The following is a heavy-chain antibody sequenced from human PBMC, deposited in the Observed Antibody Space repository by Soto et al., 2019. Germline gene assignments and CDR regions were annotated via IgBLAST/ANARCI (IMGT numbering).Heavy chain of an antibody. CDR3: TRDPFELRFLDVLADY. CDR1: GFTFGDYA. CDR2: IRSKAYGGTT. D-gene: IGHD3-3*01. J-gene: IGHJ4*02. V-gene: IGHV3-49*03. Sequence: GGSLRLSCTASGFTFGDYAMSWFRQAPGKGLEWVGFIRSKAYGGTTEYAASVKGRFTISRDDSKSIAYLQMNSLKTEDTAVYYCTRDPFELRFLDVLADYWGQGTLVTVSS.